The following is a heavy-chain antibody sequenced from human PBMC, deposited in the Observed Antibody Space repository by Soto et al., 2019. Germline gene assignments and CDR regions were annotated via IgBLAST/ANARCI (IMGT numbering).Heavy chain of an antibody. D-gene: IGHD3-9*01. CDR1: GGSFSDYY. CDR3: ARGRDFDWLLPIDY. V-gene: IGHV4-34*01. J-gene: IGHJ4*02. Sequence: QVQLQQWGAGLLKPSETLSLTCAVYGGSFSDYYWSWIRQPPVKGLEWIGEINHSGSTNYNPSLKSRVTISVDTSKNQFSLRLSSVNAADTAVYYCARGRDFDWLLPIDYWGQGTLVTVSS. CDR2: INHSGST.